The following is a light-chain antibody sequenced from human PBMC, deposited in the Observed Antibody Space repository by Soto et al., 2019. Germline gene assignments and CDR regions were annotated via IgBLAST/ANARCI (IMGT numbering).Light chain of an antibody. J-gene: IGKJ1*01. Sequence: DIQMTQSPSSLSASVGDGVTITCRAGQTISSYLNWYQQKPGKAPKLLIYAASTLQSDVPSRFSGSGSGTDFTLTISSLQSEDCALYYCLQYNNWPGTFGQGTKVDIK. CDR2: AAS. CDR1: QTISSY. V-gene: IGKV1-39*01. CDR3: LQYNNWPGT.